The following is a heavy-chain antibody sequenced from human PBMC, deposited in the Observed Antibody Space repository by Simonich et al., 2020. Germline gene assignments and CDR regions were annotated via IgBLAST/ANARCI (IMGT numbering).Heavy chain of an antibody. CDR3: ARQLNDFDI. CDR2: NYPVDPNT. CDR1: GYSFTSYW. V-gene: IGHV5-51*01. J-gene: IGHJ3*02. D-gene: IGHD1-1*01. Sequence: EVQLVQSGAEVKKPGESLKISCKGSGYSFTSYWIGWGRQMPGKGLEWMGINYPVDPNTRSSPAFQGQVTISADKSISTAYLQWSSLKASDTAMYYCARQLNDFDIWGQGTMVTVSS.